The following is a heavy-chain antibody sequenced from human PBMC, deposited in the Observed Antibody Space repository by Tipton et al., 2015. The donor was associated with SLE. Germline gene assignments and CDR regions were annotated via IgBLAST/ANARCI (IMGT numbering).Heavy chain of an antibody. CDR2: VSGHMGNT. D-gene: IGHD5-12*01. J-gene: IGHJ4*02. Sequence: QVQLVQSGAEVKKPGASVKVSCKASGYTFTSYHITWVRQASGQGLEWMGWVSGHMGNTSYAQKFQGRVTMTRDTSTSTAYMELRSLRSDDTAMYYCARDESGFKDFFDYWGQGTLVTVSS. CDR1: GYTFTSYH. CDR3: ARDESGFKDFFDY. V-gene: IGHV1-18*01.